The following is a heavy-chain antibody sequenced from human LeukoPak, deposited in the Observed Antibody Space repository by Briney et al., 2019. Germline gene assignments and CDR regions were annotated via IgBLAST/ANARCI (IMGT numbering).Heavy chain of an antibody. D-gene: IGHD3-22*01. Sequence: GGSLRLSCAASGSTFSTYAMGWVRQAPGKGPEWVSSIGGSGGSSFYADSVKGRFTIARDNSKNTLYLQMSGLRAEDAAVYFCAKYPPNFYDSAGYFVDCWGRGTLVTVSS. CDR1: GSTFSTYA. V-gene: IGHV3-23*01. J-gene: IGHJ4*02. CDR2: IGGSGGSS. CDR3: AKYPPNFYDSAGYFVDC.